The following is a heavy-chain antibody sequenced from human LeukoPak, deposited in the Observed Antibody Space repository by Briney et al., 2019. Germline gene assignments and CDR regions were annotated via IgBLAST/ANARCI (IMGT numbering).Heavy chain of an antibody. CDR1: GFTFDDYA. Sequence: PGGSLRLSCAASGFTFDDYAMHWVRQAPGKGLEWVSGISWNSGSIGYADSVKGRFTISRDNAKNSLYLQMNSLRAEDTALYYCAKDIGGSDYYYMDVWGKGTTVTISS. CDR2: ISWNSGSI. V-gene: IGHV3-9*01. CDR3: AKDIGGSDYYYMDV. J-gene: IGHJ6*03.